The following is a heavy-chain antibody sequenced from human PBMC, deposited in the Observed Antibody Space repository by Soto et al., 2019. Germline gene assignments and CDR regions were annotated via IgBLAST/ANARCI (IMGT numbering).Heavy chain of an antibody. D-gene: IGHD6-13*01. CDR1: GGSISSSSYY. V-gene: IGHV4-39*01. J-gene: IGHJ4*02. CDR2: IYYSGST. CDR3: ASGAAAGTGGVY. Sequence: QPQLQESGPGLVKPSETLSLTCTVSGGSISSSSYYWGWIGQPPGKGLEWFGSIYYSGSTYYNPSLKSRVTVSVDTSKNQFSLKLSSVTAADTAVYFCASGAAAGTGGVYWGQGTLVTVSS.